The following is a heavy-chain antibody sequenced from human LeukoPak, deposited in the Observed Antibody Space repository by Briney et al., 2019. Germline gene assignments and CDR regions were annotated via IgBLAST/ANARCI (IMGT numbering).Heavy chain of an antibody. Sequence: GGSPRLSCAASGFTFSSYSMNWVRQAPGKGLEWVSSISSSSSYIYYADSVKGRFTISRDNAKNSLYLQMNSLRAEDTAVYYCARDRYYGSGSEIYYYYGMDVWGQGTTVTVSS. CDR2: ISSSSSYI. CDR1: GFTFSSYS. D-gene: IGHD3-10*01. J-gene: IGHJ6*02. V-gene: IGHV3-21*01. CDR3: ARDRYYGSGSEIYYYYGMDV.